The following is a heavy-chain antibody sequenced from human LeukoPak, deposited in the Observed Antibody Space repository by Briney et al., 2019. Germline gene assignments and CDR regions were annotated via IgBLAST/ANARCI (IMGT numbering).Heavy chain of an antibody. CDR3: ARKGALYYYGSGSDYYYGMDV. D-gene: IGHD3-10*01. CDR1: GFTFSSYS. V-gene: IGHV4-34*01. Sequence: GSLRLSCAASGFTFSSYSMNWVRQPPGKGLEWIGEISHSGSTNYNPSLKSRVTISVDTSKNQFSLKLSSVTAADTAVYYCARKGALYYYGSGSDYYYGMDVWGQGTTVTVSS. J-gene: IGHJ6*02. CDR2: ISHSGST.